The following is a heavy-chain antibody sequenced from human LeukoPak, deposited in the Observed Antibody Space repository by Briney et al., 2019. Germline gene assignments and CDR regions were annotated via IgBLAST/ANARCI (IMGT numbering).Heavy chain of an antibody. Sequence: SQTLSLTCAVSGGSISSGGYSWSWIRQPPGKGLEWIGYIYYSGSTYYNPSLKSRVTISVDTSKNQFSLKVSSVTAADTAVYYCARGAPSFRGYSSGIKLDIWGKGTTVTVSS. J-gene: IGHJ6*04. D-gene: IGHD5-18*01. CDR2: IYYSGST. CDR1: GGSISSGGYS. CDR3: ARGAPSFRGYSSGIKLDI. V-gene: IGHV4-30-4*07.